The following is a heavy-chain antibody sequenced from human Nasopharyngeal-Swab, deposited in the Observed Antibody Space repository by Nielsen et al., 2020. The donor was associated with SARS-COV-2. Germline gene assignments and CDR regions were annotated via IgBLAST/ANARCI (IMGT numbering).Heavy chain of an antibody. Sequence: GESLKISCKGSGYSFTSYWIGWVRQMPGKGLEWMGIIYPGDSDTRYSPSFQGQVTISADKSISTAYLQWSSLKASDTAMYYCARRVGYCSGGGCYFGYWGQGTLVTVSS. D-gene: IGHD2-15*01. V-gene: IGHV5-51*01. CDR1: GYSFTSYW. J-gene: IGHJ4*02. CDR3: ARRVGYCSGGGCYFGY. CDR2: IYPGDSDT.